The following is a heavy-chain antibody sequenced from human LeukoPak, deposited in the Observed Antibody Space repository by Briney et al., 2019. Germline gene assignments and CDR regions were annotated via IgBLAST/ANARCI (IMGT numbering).Heavy chain of an antibody. J-gene: IGHJ6*02. CDR1: GFTFSSYG. CDR3: AKGLRMVRGVIRPYYYYGMDV. D-gene: IGHD3-10*01. Sequence: GGSLRLSCAASGFTFSSYGMHWVRQAPGKGLEWVAVISYDGSNKYYADSVKGRFTISRDNSKNTLYLQMSSLRAEDTAVYYCAKGLRMVRGVIRPYYYYGMDVWGQGTTVTVSS. CDR2: ISYDGSNK. V-gene: IGHV3-30*18.